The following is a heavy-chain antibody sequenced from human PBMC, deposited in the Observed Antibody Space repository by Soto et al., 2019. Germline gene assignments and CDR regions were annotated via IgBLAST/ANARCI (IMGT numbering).Heavy chain of an antibody. V-gene: IGHV3-74*02. J-gene: IGHJ4*02. CDR3: GRSERGSSGCHDFDF. D-gene: IGHD6-19*01. CDR2: INSDGGST. Sequence: EVQLLESGGGLVQPGGSLRLSCAASGFTFSSYCMHWVRQAPGKGLVWVSRINSDGGSTSYADSVKGRFTISRDNAKNTLYQQMNSRRAEDTAVYYGGRSERGSSGCHDFDFWGQGTLVTVSS. CDR1: GFTFSSYC.